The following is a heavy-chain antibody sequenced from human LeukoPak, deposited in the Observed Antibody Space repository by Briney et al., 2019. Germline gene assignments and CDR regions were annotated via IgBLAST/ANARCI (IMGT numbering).Heavy chain of an antibody. CDR1: GFTFSSYS. CDR3: ARDLDPSSSPFPYYFDY. Sequence: PGGSLRLSCAASGFTFSSYSLNWVRQAPGKGLEWVSFIRTSSSYIYYADSVKGRFTISRDNAKNSLYLRMNSLRAVDTAVYYCARDLDPSSSPFPYYFDYWGQGTLVTVSS. CDR2: IRTSSSYI. V-gene: IGHV3-21*01. J-gene: IGHJ4*02. D-gene: IGHD6-6*01.